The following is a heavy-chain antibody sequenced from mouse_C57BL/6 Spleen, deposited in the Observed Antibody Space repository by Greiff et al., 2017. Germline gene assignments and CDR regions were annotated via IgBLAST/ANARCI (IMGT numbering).Heavy chain of an antibody. D-gene: IGHD1-1*01. CDR1: GYAFSSSW. CDR3: AITTVVAPYFDY. Sequence: VKLMESGPELVKPGASVKISCKASGYAFSSSWMNWVKQRPGKGLEWIGRIYPGDGDTNYNGKFKGKATLTADKSSSTAYMQLSSLTSEDSAVYFCAITTVVAPYFDYWGQGTTLTVSS. CDR2: IYPGDGDT. V-gene: IGHV1-82*01. J-gene: IGHJ2*01.